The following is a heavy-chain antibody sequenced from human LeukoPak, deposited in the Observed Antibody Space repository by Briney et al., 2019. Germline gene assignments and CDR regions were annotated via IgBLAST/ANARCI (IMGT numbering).Heavy chain of an antibody. CDR3: ARRGRTCSGGSCYTPSYYFDY. Sequence: KGGESLKISCKGSGYTFTNHWISWVRQMPGKGLEWMGKIDPSDSYTNYSPSFQGHVTISADKSISTAYLQWSSLKASDTAMYYCARRGRTCSGGSCYTPSYYFDYWGQGTLVTVSS. CDR2: IDPSDSYT. V-gene: IGHV5-10-1*01. J-gene: IGHJ4*02. CDR1: GYTFTNHW. D-gene: IGHD2-15*01.